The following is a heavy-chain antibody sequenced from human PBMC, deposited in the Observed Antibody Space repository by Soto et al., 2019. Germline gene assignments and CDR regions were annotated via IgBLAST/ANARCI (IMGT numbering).Heavy chain of an antibody. V-gene: IGHV1-69*13. Sequence: ASVKVSCKASGGTFSSYAISWVRQAPGQGLEWMGGIIPIFGTANYAQKFQGRVTITADESTSTAYMELSSLRSEDTAVYYCASSKVVVPGDYWGQGSLVTVSS. CDR2: IIPIFGTA. CDR1: GGTFSSYA. CDR3: ASSKVVVPGDY. J-gene: IGHJ4*02. D-gene: IGHD2-15*01.